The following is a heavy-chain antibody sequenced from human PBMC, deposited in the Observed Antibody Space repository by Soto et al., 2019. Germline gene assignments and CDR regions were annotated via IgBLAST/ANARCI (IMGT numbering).Heavy chain of an antibody. CDR1: GFSFSNAW. CDR2: IKRKTDGETT. Sequence: EVQLVESGGGFIKPGGSLRLSCSASGFSFSNAWMFWVRQAPGKGVEWGGRIKRKTDGETTDYATTVKGRFTISRDDSKNTLYLLMNSLKTEDTALYYCTASPAAWGYYFDYWGQGTLVTVSS. J-gene: IGHJ4*02. CDR3: TASPAAWGYYFDY. V-gene: IGHV3-15*07. D-gene: IGHD6-25*01.